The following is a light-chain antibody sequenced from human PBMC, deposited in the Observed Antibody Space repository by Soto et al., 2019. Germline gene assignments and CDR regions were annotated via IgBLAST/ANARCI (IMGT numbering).Light chain of an antibody. CDR2: EVT. CDR3: CSYAGSSTDV. Sequence: QSVLTQPASVSGSPGQSITISCTGTSSDVGHYNLVSWYQHHPDKAPKIMIYEVTKRPSGVSNRFSGSKSGNTASLTISGLQAEDEADYYCCSYAGSSTDVFGSGTKLTVL. J-gene: IGLJ1*01. CDR1: SSDVGHYNL. V-gene: IGLV2-23*02.